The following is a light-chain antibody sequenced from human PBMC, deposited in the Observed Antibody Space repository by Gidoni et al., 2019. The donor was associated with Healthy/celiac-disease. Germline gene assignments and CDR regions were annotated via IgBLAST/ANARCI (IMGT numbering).Light chain of an antibody. CDR1: SSDVGSYNL. J-gene: IGLJ1*01. CDR2: EVS. CDR3: CSYAGSSTLV. V-gene: IGLV2-23*02. Sequence: QSALTHPASVSWSPGQSITISCTGTSSDVGSYNLVSWYQQHPGKAPKLMIYEVSKRPSGVSNRFSGSKSGNTASLTISGLQAEDEADYYCCSYAGSSTLVFGTGTKVTVL.